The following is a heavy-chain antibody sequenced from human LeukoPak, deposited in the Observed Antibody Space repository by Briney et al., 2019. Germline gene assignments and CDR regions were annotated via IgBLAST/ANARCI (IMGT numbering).Heavy chain of an antibody. Sequence: GGSLRLSCAASGFTFSSYRMNWVRQAPGKGLEWVSSISSSSSYIYYADSVKGRFTISRDNAKNSLYLQMNSLRAEDTAVYYCPRSSRIAAAIWYNWFDPWGQGTLVTVSS. CDR2: ISSSSSYI. V-gene: IGHV3-21*01. J-gene: IGHJ5*02. CDR3: PRSSRIAAAIWYNWFDP. CDR1: GFTFSSYR. D-gene: IGHD6-13*01.